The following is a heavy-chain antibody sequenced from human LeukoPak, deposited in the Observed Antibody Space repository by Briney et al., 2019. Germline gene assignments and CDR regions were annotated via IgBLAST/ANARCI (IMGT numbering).Heavy chain of an antibody. D-gene: IGHD6-19*01. J-gene: IGHJ1*01. CDR2: IYYSGST. CDR3: ATSRRGYSSGWCDFQH. Sequence: PSETLSLTCTVSGGSISSYYWSWIRQPPGKGLEWIGYIYYSGSTNYNPSLKSRVTISVDTSKNQFSLKLSSVTAADTAVYYCATSRRGYSSGWCDFQHWGQGTLVTVSS. CDR1: GGSISSYY. V-gene: IGHV4-59*01.